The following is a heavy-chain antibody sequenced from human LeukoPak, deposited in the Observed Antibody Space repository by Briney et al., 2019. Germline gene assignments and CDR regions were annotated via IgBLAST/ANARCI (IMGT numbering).Heavy chain of an antibody. V-gene: IGHV3-13*01. CDR3: ARDLGTDTGYTNRFDL. D-gene: IGHD3-9*01. Sequence: GGSLRLSCTASGFTFSTYEMHWVRQATGKGLEWVSAIGNTGKTYYLDSVKGRFTISRENAKNSLYLQMNSLRAGDTAVHYCARDLGTDTGYTNRFDLWGQGTLVTVSS. J-gene: IGHJ5*02. CDR2: IGNTGKT. CDR1: GFTFSTYE.